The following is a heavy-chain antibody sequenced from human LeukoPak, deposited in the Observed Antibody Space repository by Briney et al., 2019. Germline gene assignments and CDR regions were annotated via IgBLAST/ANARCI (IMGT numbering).Heavy chain of an antibody. CDR1: GFTFDDYG. V-gene: IGHV3-20*04. CDR2: INWIGGST. J-gene: IGHJ6*03. D-gene: IGHD3-22*01. Sequence: GGSLRLSCAASGFTFDDYGMSWVRQAPGKGLEWVSGINWIGGSTGYADSVKGRFTISRDNAKNSLYLQMNSLRAEDTALYYCASLYYYDSSGYYPSYYYYMDVWGKGTTVTVSS. CDR3: ASLYYYDSSGYYPSYYYYMDV.